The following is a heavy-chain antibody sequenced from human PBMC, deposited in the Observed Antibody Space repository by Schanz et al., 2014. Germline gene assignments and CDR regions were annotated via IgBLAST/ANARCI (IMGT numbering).Heavy chain of an antibody. CDR2: MNPNSGNT. D-gene: IGHD2-15*01. CDR1: VYTFTVFD. CDR3: ARVRSTGGSRYSN. J-gene: IGHJ4*02. Sequence: SGPEVKKPGASVKVSCKASVYTFTVFDINWVRQGTGQGLECMGWMNPNSGNTGYAQKLQGRVTRTRNTSIRTAYMELRRMRPEDRAVQFCARVRSTGGSRYSNWGQGELGNGFS. V-gene: IGHV1-8*02.